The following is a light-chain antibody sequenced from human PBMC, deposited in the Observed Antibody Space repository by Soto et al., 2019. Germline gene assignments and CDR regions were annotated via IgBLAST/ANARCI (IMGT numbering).Light chain of an antibody. Sequence: QSVLTQPASVSGSPGQSIAISCTGTSSDVGGYDYVSWYQQHPDKAPKLMIYEVTKRPSGVSNRFSGSKSGNTASLTISGLQPEDEADNYCSSHTSGSTRVFGSGTKVT. CDR3: SSHTSGSTRV. CDR2: EVT. CDR1: SSDVGGYDY. J-gene: IGLJ1*01. V-gene: IGLV2-14*01.